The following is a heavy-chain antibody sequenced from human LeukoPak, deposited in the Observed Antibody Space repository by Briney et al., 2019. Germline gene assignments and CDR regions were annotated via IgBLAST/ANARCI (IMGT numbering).Heavy chain of an antibody. CDR2: IYYSGST. CDR3: AREMRGDIVVVVAATWFDP. V-gene: IGHV4-39*07. CDR1: GGSISSSSYY. D-gene: IGHD2-15*01. J-gene: IGHJ5*02. Sequence: SETLSLTCTVSGGSISSSSYYWGWIRQPPGKGLEWIGIIYYSGSTYYNPSLKSRVTISVDTSKNQFSLKLSSVTAADTAVYYCAREMRGDIVVVVAATWFDPWGQGTLVTVSS.